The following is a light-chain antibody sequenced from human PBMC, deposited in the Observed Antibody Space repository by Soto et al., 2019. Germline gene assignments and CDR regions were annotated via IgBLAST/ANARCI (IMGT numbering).Light chain of an antibody. Sequence: QSALTQPPSASGSPGQSVTISCTGTSSDVGGYNYVSGYQQHPGKAPKLMIYEVSKRPSGVPDRFSGSKSGNTASLTVSGLQAEYEADYYCSSYAGGNNVVFGGGTKLTVL. V-gene: IGLV2-8*01. CDR2: EVS. J-gene: IGLJ2*01. CDR3: SSYAGGNNVV. CDR1: SSDVGGYNY.